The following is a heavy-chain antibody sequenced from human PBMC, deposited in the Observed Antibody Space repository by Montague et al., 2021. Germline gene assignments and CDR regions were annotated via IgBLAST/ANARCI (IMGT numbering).Heavy chain of an antibody. CDR3: ARSLYCKGGSCYSGFDH. V-gene: IGHV4-39*01. J-gene: IGHJ5*02. Sequence: SETLSLTCTVSGGSISSTSYYWGWIRQPPGKELEFIGVIYYNGSTYHNPSLKSRVTVSIDTSKNQFSLKLISVTAADTAVYFCARSLYCKGGSCYSGFDHWGQGTLVTVSS. CDR2: IYYNGST. D-gene: IGHD2-15*01. CDR1: GGSISSTSYY.